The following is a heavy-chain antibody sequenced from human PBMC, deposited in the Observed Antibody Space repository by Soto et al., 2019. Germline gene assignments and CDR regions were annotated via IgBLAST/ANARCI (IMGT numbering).Heavy chain of an antibody. D-gene: IGHD3-10*01. J-gene: IGHJ3*02. Sequence: ASVKVSCKASGYTFTGYYMHWVRQAPGQGLEWMGWINPNSGGTNYAQKSQGWVTMTRDTSISTAYMELSRLRSDDTAVYYCARGVTMVRGNDAFDIWGQGTMVTVSS. CDR1: GYTFTGYY. V-gene: IGHV1-2*04. CDR3: ARGVTMVRGNDAFDI. CDR2: INPNSGGT.